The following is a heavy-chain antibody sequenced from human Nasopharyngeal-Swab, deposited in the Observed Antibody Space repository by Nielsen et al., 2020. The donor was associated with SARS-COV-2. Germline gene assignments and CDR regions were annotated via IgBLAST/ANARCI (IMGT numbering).Heavy chain of an antibody. V-gene: IGHV3-23*01. CDR3: AREGRDGAVSS. CDR2: IDAGGGNT. J-gene: IGHJ5*02. D-gene: IGHD5-24*01. CDR1: GFTFSTYA. Sequence: GGSLRLSCAASGFTFSTYAMTWVRQAPGKGLEWVSTIDAGGGNTWYADSVKGRFTISRDNSKSTLYLQMNSLRAEDTAVYFCAREGRDGAVSSWGQGTLVTVSS.